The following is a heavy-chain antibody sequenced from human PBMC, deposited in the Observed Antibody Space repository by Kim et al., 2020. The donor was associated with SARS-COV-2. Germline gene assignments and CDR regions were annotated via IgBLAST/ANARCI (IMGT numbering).Heavy chain of an antibody. CDR2: ILHWEPDT. CDR3: ARDGGTGFDY. CDR1: GYSFTSYW. D-gene: IGHD2-15*01. J-gene: IGHJ4*02. Sequence: GESLKISCKGSGYSFTSYWIGWVRQMPGKSLELMGIILHWEPDTRYNPSFQGQVTISANKSISTAYLQWSSLKASDTAMYYCARDGGTGFDYWGQGTLVTVSS. V-gene: IGHV5-51*01.